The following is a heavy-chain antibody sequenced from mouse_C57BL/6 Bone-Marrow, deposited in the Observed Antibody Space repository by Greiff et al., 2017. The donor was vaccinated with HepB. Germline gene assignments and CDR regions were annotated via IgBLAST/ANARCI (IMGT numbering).Heavy chain of an antibody. CDR1: GYTFTSYW. J-gene: IGHJ1*03. CDR2: IDPSDSYT. CDR3: ARPLYGSSYWYFDV. V-gene: IGHV1-50*01. D-gene: IGHD1-1*01. Sequence: VQLQQPGAELVKPGAPVKLSCKASGYTFTSYWMQWVKQRPGQGLEWIGEIDPSDSYTNYNQKFKGKATLTVDTSSSTAYMQLSSLTSEDSAVYYCARPLYGSSYWYFDVWGTGTTVTVSS.